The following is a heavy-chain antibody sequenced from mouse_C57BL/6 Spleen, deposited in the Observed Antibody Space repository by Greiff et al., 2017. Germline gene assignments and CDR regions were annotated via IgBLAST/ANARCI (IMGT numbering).Heavy chain of an antibody. D-gene: IGHD1-1*01. CDR3: ARDLTTVVATRYFDV. Sequence: QVQLQQSGPELVKPGASVKISCKASGYAFSSSWMNWVKQRPGKGLEWIGRIYPGDGDTNYNGKFKGKATLTADKSSSTAYMQLSSLTSEDSAVYFCARDLTTVVATRYFDVWGTGTTVTVSS. CDR2: IYPGDGDT. CDR1: GYAFSSSW. V-gene: IGHV1-82*01. J-gene: IGHJ1*03.